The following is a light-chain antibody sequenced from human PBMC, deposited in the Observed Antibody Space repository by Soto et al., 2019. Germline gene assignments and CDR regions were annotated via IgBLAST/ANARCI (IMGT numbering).Light chain of an antibody. Sequence: EIVMTQSPATLSVSPGERATLSCRASQSVGTHLAWYQQKPGQAPRLLLYGASTRATGIPARFSGSGSGTEFTLTISSLQSEDFAFYCCQQYNNWPRTFGPGTKVEIK. V-gene: IGKV3-15*01. CDR1: QSVGTH. CDR3: QQYNNWPRT. CDR2: GAS. J-gene: IGKJ1*01.